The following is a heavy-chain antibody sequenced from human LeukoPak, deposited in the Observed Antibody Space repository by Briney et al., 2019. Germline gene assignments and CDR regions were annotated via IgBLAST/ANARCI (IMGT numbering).Heavy chain of an antibody. Sequence: PGRSLRLSCAASGFTFSSYGMHWVRQAPGKGLEWVAVISYDGSNKYNADSVKGRFTISRDNSKNTLYLQMNSLRAEDTAVYYCAKPPWDYYDSSGYYFDYWGQGTLVTVSS. CDR1: GFTFSSYG. CDR2: ISYDGSNK. CDR3: AKPPWDYYDSSGYYFDY. V-gene: IGHV3-30*18. D-gene: IGHD3-22*01. J-gene: IGHJ4*02.